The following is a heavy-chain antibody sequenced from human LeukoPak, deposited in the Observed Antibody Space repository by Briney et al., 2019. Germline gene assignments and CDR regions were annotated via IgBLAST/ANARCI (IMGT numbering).Heavy chain of an antibody. J-gene: IGHJ4*02. CDR2: ISSSGSTI. CDR3: ARAWRFYFDY. Sequence: GGSLRLSCAASGFTFSSYWMSWVRQAPGKGLEWVSYISSSGSTIYYADSVKGRFTISRDNAKNSLYLQMNSLRAEDTAVYYCARAWRFYFDYWGQGTLITVSS. CDR1: GFTFSSYW. V-gene: IGHV3-48*04. D-gene: IGHD1-1*01.